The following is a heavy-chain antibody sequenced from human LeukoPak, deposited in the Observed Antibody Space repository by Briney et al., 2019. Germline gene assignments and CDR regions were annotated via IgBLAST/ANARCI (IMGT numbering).Heavy chain of an antibody. J-gene: IGHJ2*01. CDR1: GFIFSSYG. D-gene: IGHD2-21*01. Sequence: GGSLRLSCAASGFIFSSYGMHWVRQAPGKGLEWVAVISYDGSNKYYADSVKGRFTISRDNSKNTLYLQMNSLRAEDTAVYYCAKDILRDWYFDLWGRGTLVTVS. CDR3: AKDILRDWYFDL. V-gene: IGHV3-30*18. CDR2: ISYDGSNK.